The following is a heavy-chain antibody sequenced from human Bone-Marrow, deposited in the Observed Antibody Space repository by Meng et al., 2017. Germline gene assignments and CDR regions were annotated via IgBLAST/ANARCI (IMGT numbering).Heavy chain of an antibody. CDR3: ARDRITMVRGVIITQNFDY. CDR2: IIPIFGTA. CDR1: GGTFSSYA. D-gene: IGHD3-10*01. Sequence: SVKVSCKASGGTFSSYAISWVRQAPGQGLEWMGGIIPIFGTANYAQKFQGRVTITTDESTSTAYMELSSLRAEDTAVYYCARDRITMVRGVIITQNFDYWGQGTLVTVSS. J-gene: IGHJ4*02. V-gene: IGHV1-69*05.